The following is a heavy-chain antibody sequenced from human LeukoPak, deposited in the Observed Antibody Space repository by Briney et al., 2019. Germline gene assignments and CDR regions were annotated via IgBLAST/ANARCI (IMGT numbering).Heavy chain of an antibody. Sequence: SETLSLTCAVSGGSISSNNWWGWVRQPPGKGLEWIGEIYHSGSPNYNPSLKSRVTISVVTSKDQFTLQLNSVTAADTAVYYCVRHDGRGGATMGAFDSWGQGSLVTVSS. CDR3: VRHDGRGGATMGAFDS. CDR2: IYHSGSP. J-gene: IGHJ5*01. D-gene: IGHD4/OR15-4a*01. V-gene: IGHV4-4*02. CDR1: GGSISSNNW.